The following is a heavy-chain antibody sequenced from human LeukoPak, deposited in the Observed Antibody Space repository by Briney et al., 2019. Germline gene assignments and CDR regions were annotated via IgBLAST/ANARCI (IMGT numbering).Heavy chain of an antibody. V-gene: IGHV3-7*01. Sequence: GGSLRLSCTASGFTFSDYWVTWVRQAPGKGLEWVANIKQDGSAKYYVDSVKGRFTISRDNAKNSLYLQMDSLRVEDTATYYCARWRGSTSERSDYWGQGTLVTVSS. J-gene: IGHJ4*02. D-gene: IGHD2-2*01. CDR1: GFTFSDYW. CDR2: IKQDGSAK. CDR3: ARWRGSTSERSDY.